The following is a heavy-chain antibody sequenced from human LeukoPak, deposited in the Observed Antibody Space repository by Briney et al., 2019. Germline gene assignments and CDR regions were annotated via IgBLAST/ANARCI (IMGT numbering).Heavy chain of an antibody. CDR1: GFTFSSYG. J-gene: IGHJ4*02. Sequence: GGSLRLSCAASGFTFSSYGMSWVRQAPGKGLEWVSAISGSGGSTYYADSVKGRFTISRDNSKNTLYLQMNSLRAEDTAVYYCAKSHRGSCSTTTCYGEGGYWGQGTLVTVSS. CDR2: ISGSGGST. V-gene: IGHV3-23*01. CDR3: AKSHRGSCSTTTCYGEGGY. D-gene: IGHD2-2*01.